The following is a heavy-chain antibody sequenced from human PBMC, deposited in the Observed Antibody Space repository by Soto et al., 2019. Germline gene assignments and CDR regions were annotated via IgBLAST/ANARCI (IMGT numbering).Heavy chain of an antibody. Sequence: EVQLVESGGGLVQPGGSLRLSCAACGVTVSSNYMSWVRQAPGKGLEWVSVLYSGGSKYYADSVKGRCTISRDHSRHTLYRQMNSLRAENTAVYYCARESVIAAAGPPMDVWGKGTTVTVSS. D-gene: IGHD6-13*01. CDR2: LYSGGSK. CDR3: ARESVIAAAGPPMDV. V-gene: IGHV3-66*01. J-gene: IGHJ6*03. CDR1: GVTVSSNY.